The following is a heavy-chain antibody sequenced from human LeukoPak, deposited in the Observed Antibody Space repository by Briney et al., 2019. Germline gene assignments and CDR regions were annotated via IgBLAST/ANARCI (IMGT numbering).Heavy chain of an antibody. Sequence: SETLSLTCTVSGGSVSSGSSFWSWIRQPPGKGLEWIGYIYYSGSTNYNPSLKSRVTISVDTSKNQFSLNLSSVTAADTAMYYCARDRSPEGYYDSSHWDYYHGMDVWGQGTTVTVSS. CDR3: ARDRSPEGYYDSSHWDYYHGMDV. D-gene: IGHD3-22*01. CDR1: GGSVSSGSSF. CDR2: IYYSGST. V-gene: IGHV4-61*01. J-gene: IGHJ6*02.